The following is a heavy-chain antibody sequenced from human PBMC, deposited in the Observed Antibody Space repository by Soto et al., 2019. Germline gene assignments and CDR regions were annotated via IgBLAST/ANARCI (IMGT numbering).Heavy chain of an antibody. Sequence: ESGGGVVQPGRSLRLSCAASGFTFSSYAMHWVRQAPGKGLEWVALISYDGSNKYYADSVKGRFTISRDNSKNTLYLQMNSLRGEDTAVYYCAREGWAFDYWGQGTLVTVSS. CDR1: GFTFSSYA. J-gene: IGHJ4*02. CDR2: ISYDGSNK. D-gene: IGHD6-19*01. V-gene: IGHV3-30-3*01. CDR3: AREGWAFDY.